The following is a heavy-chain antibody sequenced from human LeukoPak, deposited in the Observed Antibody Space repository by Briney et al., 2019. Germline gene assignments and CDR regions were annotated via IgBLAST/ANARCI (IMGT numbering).Heavy chain of an antibody. CDR1: GYTFTSYG. D-gene: IGHD6-13*01. CDR2: ISAYNGNT. V-gene: IGHV1-18*01. Sequence: ASVKVSCKASGYTFTSYGISWVRQAPGQGLEWMGWISAYNGNTNYAQKLQGRVTMTTDTSTSTAYMELRSLRSDDTAVYYCARGPYRIAAAGIDAFDIWGQGTTVTVSS. CDR3: ARGPYRIAAAGIDAFDI. J-gene: IGHJ3*02.